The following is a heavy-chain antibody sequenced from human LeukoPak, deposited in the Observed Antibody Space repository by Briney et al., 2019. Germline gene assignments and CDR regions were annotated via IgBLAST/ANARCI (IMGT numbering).Heavy chain of an antibody. V-gene: IGHV1-18*01. J-gene: IGHJ4*02. CDR1: GGTFTSYG. CDR2: ISAYNGNT. D-gene: IGHD5-18*01. CDR3: ARTDTAMDPGLDY. Sequence: GASVTVSCKASGGTFTSYGISWVRQAPGQGLEWMGWISAYNGNTNYAQKLQGRVTMTTDTSTSTAYMELRSMRSDDTAVYYCARTDTAMDPGLDYWGQGTLVTVSS.